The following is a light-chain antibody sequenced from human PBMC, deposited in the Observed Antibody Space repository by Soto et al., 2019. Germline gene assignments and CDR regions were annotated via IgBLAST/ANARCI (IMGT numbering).Light chain of an antibody. CDR3: QVWGSSGHHPV. CDR1: NIGGKS. J-gene: IGLJ2*01. CDR2: NDG. Sequence: SYELTQPPSVSVAPGETAMITCGGNNIGGKSVHWYQQRPGQAPVMVIYNDGGRPSGIPDQFSGSNSGNTATLTISRVEAADEADYYCQVWGSSGHHPVFGGGTKLTVL. V-gene: IGLV3-21*04.